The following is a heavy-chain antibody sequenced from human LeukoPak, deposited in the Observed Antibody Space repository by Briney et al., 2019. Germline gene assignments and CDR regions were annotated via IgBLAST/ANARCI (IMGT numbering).Heavy chain of an antibody. CDR1: GFTFSSYA. CDR2: ISYDGSNK. D-gene: IGHD5-24*01. CDR3: AREGDRDGYNPTFDY. Sequence: PGRSLRLSCAASGFTFSSYAMHWVRQAPGKGLEWVAVISYDGSNKYYADSVKGRFTISRDNSKNTLYLQMNSLRAEDTAVYYCAREGDRDGYNPTFDYGGQGTLVTVSS. V-gene: IGHV3-30*04. J-gene: IGHJ4*02.